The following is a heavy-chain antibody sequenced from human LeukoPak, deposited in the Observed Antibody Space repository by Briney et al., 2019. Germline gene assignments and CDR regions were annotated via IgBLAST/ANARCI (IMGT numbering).Heavy chain of an antibody. Sequence: SQTLSLTCSVSGGSVSSVDYYWSWIRQHPGRGLEWIGNIYYSGSTYYNPSLKSRVLLSVDTSKNQFSVKLTSVTAADTAVYYCARRGPTTSYFDYWGQGHLVTVSS. D-gene: IGHD2/OR15-2a*01. J-gene: IGHJ4*02. CDR2: IYYSGST. V-gene: IGHV4-31*03. CDR1: GGSVSSVDYY. CDR3: ARRGPTTSYFDY.